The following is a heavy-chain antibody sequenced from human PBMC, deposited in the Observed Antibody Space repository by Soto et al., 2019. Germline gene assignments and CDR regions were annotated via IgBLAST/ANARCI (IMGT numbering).Heavy chain of an antibody. CDR1: GFTFSSYA. CDR3: AKAIAVAGTYGYYYYDMDV. J-gene: IGHJ6*02. D-gene: IGHD6-19*01. V-gene: IGHV3-23*01. Sequence: GGSLRLSCAASGFTFSSYAMSWVRQAPGKGLEWVSAISGSGGSTYYADSVKGRFTISRDNSKNTLYLQMNSLRAEDTAVYYCAKAIAVAGTYGYYYYDMDVWGQGTTVTVSS. CDR2: ISGSGGST.